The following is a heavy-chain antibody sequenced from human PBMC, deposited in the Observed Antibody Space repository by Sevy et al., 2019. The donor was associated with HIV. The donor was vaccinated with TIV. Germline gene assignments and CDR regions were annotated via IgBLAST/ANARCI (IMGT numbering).Heavy chain of an antibody. D-gene: IGHD2-2*01. Sequence: GWSLRLSCAASGFTFSSYWMSWVRQAPGKGLEWVANIKQDGSEKYYVDSVKGRFTISRDNAKNSLYLQMNSLRAEDTAVYYCARVPAAMGYYYYGMDVWGQGTTVTVSS. CDR2: IKQDGSEK. V-gene: IGHV3-7*01. CDR3: ARVPAAMGYYYYGMDV. J-gene: IGHJ6*02. CDR1: GFTFSSYW.